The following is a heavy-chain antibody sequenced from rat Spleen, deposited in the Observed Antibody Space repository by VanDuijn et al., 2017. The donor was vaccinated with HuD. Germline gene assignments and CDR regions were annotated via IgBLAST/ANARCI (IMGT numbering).Heavy chain of an antibody. CDR2: LNSAGTT. J-gene: IGHJ2*01. CDR3: ARDNNYKAY. V-gene: IGHV3-3*01. Sequence: EVLLQESGPGLVKPSQSLSLTCSVTFYSITSSYRWNWIRKFPGNKLEWMGYLNSAGTTNYNPSLKSRISITRDTSKNQFFLQVNSVTTEDTATYYCARDNNYKAYWGQGVMVTVSS. D-gene: IGHD1-10*01. CDR1: FYSITSSYR.